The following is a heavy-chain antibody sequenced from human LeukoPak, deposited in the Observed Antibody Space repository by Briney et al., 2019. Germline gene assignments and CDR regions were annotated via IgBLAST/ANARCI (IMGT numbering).Heavy chain of an antibody. CDR1: GFTFSSYG. CDR2: ISYDGSNK. CDR3: ARERGIAARHYYYYGMDV. Sequence: PGGSLRLSCAASGFTFSSYGMHWVRQAPGKGLEWVAVISYDGSNKYYADSVKGRFTISRDNSKNTLYLQMNSLRSEDTAVYYCARERGIAARHYYYYGMDVWGQGTTVTVSS. J-gene: IGHJ6*02. V-gene: IGHV3-30*03. D-gene: IGHD6-6*01.